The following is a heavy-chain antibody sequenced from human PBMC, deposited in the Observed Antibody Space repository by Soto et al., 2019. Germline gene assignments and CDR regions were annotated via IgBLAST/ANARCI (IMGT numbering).Heavy chain of an antibody. Sequence: GGSLRLSCAASGFTVSSNYMSWVRQAPGKGLEWVSVIYSGGSTYYADSVKGRFTISRDNSKNTLYLQMNSLRAEDTAVYYCARGSPLLWFGELYQRQTLTPDAFDIWGQGTMVTVSS. D-gene: IGHD3-10*01. CDR2: IYSGGST. V-gene: IGHV3-53*01. J-gene: IGHJ3*02. CDR3: ARGSPLLWFGELYQRQTLTPDAFDI. CDR1: GFTVSSNY.